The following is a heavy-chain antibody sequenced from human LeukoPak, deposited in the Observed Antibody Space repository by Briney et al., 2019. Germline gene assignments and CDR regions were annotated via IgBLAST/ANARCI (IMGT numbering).Heavy chain of an antibody. Sequence: SETLSLTCTVSGGSFSTYYWSWIRQPPGKGLEWIRYIRYSGSANYNPSLRRRVTITIDTSKNQYFQKLSSVTAADTAVYHCARLVYDSRGYYFDYWGQGTLVTVSS. J-gene: IGHJ4*02. CDR2: IRYSGSA. D-gene: IGHD3-22*01. CDR1: GGSFSTYY. V-gene: IGHV4-59*08. CDR3: ARLVYDSRGYYFDY.